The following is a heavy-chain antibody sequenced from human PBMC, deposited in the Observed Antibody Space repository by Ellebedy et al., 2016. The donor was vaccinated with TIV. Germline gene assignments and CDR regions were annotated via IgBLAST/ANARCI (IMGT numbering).Heavy chain of an antibody. J-gene: IGHJ5*02. Sequence: SETLSLTCTVSGGSVRSYYWTWIRQPPGKGLEWIGYVFYSGNTNHNPSLKSRVTISVDTSKNQFSLKLSSVTAADTAVYYCATVWSRSPGTWGQGTLVTVSS. CDR1: GGSVRSYY. CDR3: ATVWSRSPGT. D-gene: IGHD3-3*01. CDR2: VFYSGNT. V-gene: IGHV4-59*02.